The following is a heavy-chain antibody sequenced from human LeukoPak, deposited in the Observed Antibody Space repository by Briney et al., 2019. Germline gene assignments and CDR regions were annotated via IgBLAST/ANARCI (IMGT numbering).Heavy chain of an antibody. J-gene: IGHJ4*02. D-gene: IGHD6-13*01. CDR2: INPNSGGT. CDR3: ARDEARYSTTWDPFDY. Sequence: ASVKVSCKASGYTFTGYYMHWVRQAPGQGLEWMGWINPNSGGTNYGQKFQGRVTMTTDTSTSTAYMELRSLRSDDTAVYFCARDEARYSTTWDPFDYWGQGTLVTVSS. CDR1: GYTFTGYY. V-gene: IGHV1-2*02.